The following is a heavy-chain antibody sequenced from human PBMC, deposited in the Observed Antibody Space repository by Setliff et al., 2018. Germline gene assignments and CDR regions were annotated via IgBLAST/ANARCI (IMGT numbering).Heavy chain of an antibody. CDR2: VYYSGTA. J-gene: IGHJ4*02. D-gene: IGHD5-12*01. V-gene: IGHV4-59*01. CDR1: DGSLSTYY. Sequence: SETLSLTCIVSDGSLSTYYWSWIRQPPGKGLEFIGYVYYSGTANYSPSLRSRLTISVDTSKNQFSLKLRSVTAADTAVYYCARGGTFRYFDFWGQGAPVTVSS. CDR3: ARGGTFRYFDF.